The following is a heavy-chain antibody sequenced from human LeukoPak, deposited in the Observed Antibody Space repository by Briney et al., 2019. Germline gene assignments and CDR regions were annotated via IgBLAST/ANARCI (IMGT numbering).Heavy chain of an antibody. CDR1: GYTFTGYY. CDR3: ARVQGQQIAAAGDYYYYGMDV. J-gene: IGHJ6*02. CDR2: INPNSGGT. V-gene: IGHV1-2*02. D-gene: IGHD6-13*01. Sequence: GASVKVSCKASGYTFTGYYMHWVRQAPGQGLEWMGWINPNSGGTNYAQKFQGGVTMTRDTSISTAYMELSRLRSDDTAVYYCARVQGQQIAAAGDYYYYGMDVWGQGTTVTVSS.